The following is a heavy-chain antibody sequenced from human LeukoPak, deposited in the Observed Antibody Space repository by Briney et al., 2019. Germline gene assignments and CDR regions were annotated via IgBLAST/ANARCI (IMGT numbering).Heavy chain of an antibody. CDR2: IIPIFGTA. V-gene: IGHV1-8*03. CDR3: ARGGVRTVTTSSGIIDMDV. CDR1: GYTFTSYD. D-gene: IGHD4-17*01. Sequence: GASVKVSCKASGYTFTSYDINWVRQATGQGLEWMGGIIPIFGTANYAQKFQGRVTITRNTSISTAYMELSSLRSEDTAVYYWARGGVRTVTTSSGIIDMDVWGKGTTVTVSS. J-gene: IGHJ6*03.